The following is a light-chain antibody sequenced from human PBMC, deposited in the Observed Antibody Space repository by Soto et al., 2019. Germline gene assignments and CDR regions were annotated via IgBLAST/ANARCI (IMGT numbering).Light chain of an antibody. CDR3: QQCNSYPFT. Sequence: DIQMTQSPSTLSASVGDRVTITCRASRDLITWLAWHQVKPGKAPKLLIYRASTLESGVPSRFSGSGSGTEFTLTISSLQPDDFATYYCQQCNSYPFTFGPGTKVDIK. J-gene: IGKJ3*01. CDR1: RDLITW. CDR2: RAS. V-gene: IGKV1-5*03.